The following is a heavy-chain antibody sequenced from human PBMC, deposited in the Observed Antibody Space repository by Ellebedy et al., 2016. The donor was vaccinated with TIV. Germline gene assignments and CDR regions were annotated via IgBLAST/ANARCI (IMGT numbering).Heavy chain of an antibody. J-gene: IGHJ3*02. Sequence: GESLKISXAASGFTFSSYAMSWVRQVPGKGLEWVSAISGSGGSTYYADSVKGRFTISRDNSKNTLYLQMNSLRAEDTAVYYCAKVVVTAPSDIWGQGTMVTVSS. V-gene: IGHV3-23*01. CDR2: ISGSGGST. CDR3: AKVVVTAPSDI. D-gene: IGHD2-21*02. CDR1: GFTFSSYA.